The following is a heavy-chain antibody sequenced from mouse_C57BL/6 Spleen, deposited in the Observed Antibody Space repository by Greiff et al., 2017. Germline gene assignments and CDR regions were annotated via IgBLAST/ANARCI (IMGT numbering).Heavy chain of an antibody. CDR3: ASPYYYGSRDYYAMDY. V-gene: IGHV1-81*01. Sequence: QVQLKESGAELARPGASVKLSCKASGYTFTSYGISWVKQRTGQGLEWIGEIYPRSGNTYYNEKFKGKATLTADKSSSTAYMELRSLTSEDSAVYFCASPYYYGSRDYYAMDYWGQGTSVTVSS. CDR2: IYPRSGNT. J-gene: IGHJ4*01. CDR1: GYTFTSYG. D-gene: IGHD1-1*01.